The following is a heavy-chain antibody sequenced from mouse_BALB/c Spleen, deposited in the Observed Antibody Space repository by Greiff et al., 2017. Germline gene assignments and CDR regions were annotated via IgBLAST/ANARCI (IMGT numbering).Heavy chain of an antibody. Sequence: VQLQQSGAELVRPGTSVTISCKASGYTFTDYWLGWVKQRPGHGLEWIGDIYPGGGDTDYNQKFKGKATLTADTSSSTAYMQLRSLTSEDSAVYYCARAVTSAAYFAYWGQGTTVTVSA. J-gene: IGHJ2*01. V-gene: IGHV1-63*02. CDR2: IYPGGGDT. D-gene: IGHD2-12*01. CDR3: ARAVTSAAYFAY. CDR1: GYTFTDYW.